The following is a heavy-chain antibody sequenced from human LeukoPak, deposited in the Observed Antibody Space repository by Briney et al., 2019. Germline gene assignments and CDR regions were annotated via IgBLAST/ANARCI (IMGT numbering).Heavy chain of an antibody. CDR1: GHTFSSYW. D-gene: IGHD4-23*01. J-gene: IGHJ4*02. CDR2: ISPGDSNT. Sequence: GESLKISCKSSGHTFSSYWIGWVRQMPGKGLEWMGIISPGDSNTKYSPSFQGQVTISADKSISTAYLQWSSLKASDTAMYYCARHRTVVTPGDYWGQGTLVTVSS. CDR3: ARHRTVVTPGDY. V-gene: IGHV5-51*01.